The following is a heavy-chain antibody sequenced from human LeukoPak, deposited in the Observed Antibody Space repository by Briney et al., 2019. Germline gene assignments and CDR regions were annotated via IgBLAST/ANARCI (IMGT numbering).Heavy chain of an antibody. CDR3: ERRKNEQLDVWYFDL. V-gene: IGHV3-7*01. CDR1: GFTFSSYW. CDR2: IKEDGDEK. J-gene: IGHJ2*01. D-gene: IGHD6-13*01. Sequence: GGSLRLSCEASGFTFSSYWMSWVRQAPGKGLEWVAKIKEDGDEKYYADSVKGRFTISRDNAKNSLYLQMNSLRVEDTAVYYCERRKNEQLDVWYFDLWGRGTLVTVSS.